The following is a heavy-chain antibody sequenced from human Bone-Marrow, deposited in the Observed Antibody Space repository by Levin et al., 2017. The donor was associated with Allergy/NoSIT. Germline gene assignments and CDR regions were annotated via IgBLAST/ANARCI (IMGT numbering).Heavy chain of an antibody. J-gene: IGHJ4*02. V-gene: IGHV3-9*01. Sequence: AGGSLRLSCVASGFTFDDYAMHWVRQPPGWGLEWVAGINWSGDSIGYVDSVKGRFTISRDNAKNSLYLQMDSLRSEDTAFYYCARREDTGSYDLWGQGVLVTVSS. D-gene: IGHD1-26*01. CDR1: GFTFDDYA. CDR3: ARREDTGSYDL. CDR2: INWSGDSI.